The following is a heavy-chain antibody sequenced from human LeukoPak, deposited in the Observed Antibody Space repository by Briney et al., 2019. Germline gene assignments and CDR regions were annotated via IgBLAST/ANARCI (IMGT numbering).Heavy chain of an antibody. CDR3: AKDLTTVITDDY. CDR2: ISGSGSST. Sequence: GGSLRLSCAASGFTFSSYAMSWVRQAPGRGPEWVSAISGSGSSTYYADSVKGRFTISRDNSKNTLYLQMNSLRAEDTAVYYCAKDLTTVITDDYWGQGTLVTVSS. J-gene: IGHJ4*02. CDR1: GFTFSSYA. D-gene: IGHD4-17*01. V-gene: IGHV3-23*01.